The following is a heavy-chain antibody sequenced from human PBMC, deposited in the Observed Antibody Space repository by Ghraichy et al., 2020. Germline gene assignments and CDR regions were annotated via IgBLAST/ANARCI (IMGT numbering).Heavy chain of an antibody. V-gene: IGHV2-5*02. J-gene: IGHJ3*02. CDR2: IYWDDDK. CDR3: ARVFGIAAAGAIFDI. CDR1: GFSLSTSGVG. D-gene: IGHD6-13*01. Sequence: SGPTLVKPTQTLTLTCTFSGFSLSTSGVGVGWIRQPPGKALEWLALIYWDDDKRYSPSLKSRLTITKDTSKNQVVLTMTNMDPVDTATYYCARVFGIAAAGAIFDIWGQGTMVTVSS.